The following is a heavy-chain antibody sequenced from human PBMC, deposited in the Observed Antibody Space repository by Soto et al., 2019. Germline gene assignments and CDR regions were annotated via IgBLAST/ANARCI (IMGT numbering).Heavy chain of an antibody. CDR2: ISSSSSTI. V-gene: IGHV3-48*02. J-gene: IGHJ6*02. Sequence: GGSLRLSCAASGFTFSSYSMNWVRQAPGKGLEWVSYISSSSSTIYYADSVKGRFTISRDNAKNSLYLQMNSLRDEDTAVYYCARDKSSSGGKYYYYGMDVWGQRTTVTVSS. D-gene: IGHD2-15*01. CDR1: GFTFSSYS. CDR3: ARDKSSSGGKYYYYGMDV.